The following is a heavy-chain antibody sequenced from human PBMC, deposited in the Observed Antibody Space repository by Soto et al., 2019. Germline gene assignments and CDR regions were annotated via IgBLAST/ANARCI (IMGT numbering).Heavy chain of an antibody. CDR3: ARDLQMATIRGGDC. D-gene: IGHD5-12*01. V-gene: IGHV3-21*06. Sequence: NPGGSLRLSCKASGFTSSTYSMNWVRQSPGRGLEWVSSISSSTTHILYADSVKGRFTISRDNGKNSLYLQMNSLRAEDTAVYYCARDLQMATIRGGDCWGQGTQVTVSS. CDR1: GFTSSTYS. CDR2: ISSSTTHI. J-gene: IGHJ4*02.